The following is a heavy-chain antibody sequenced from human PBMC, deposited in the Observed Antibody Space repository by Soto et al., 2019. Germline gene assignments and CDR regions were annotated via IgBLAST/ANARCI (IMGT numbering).Heavy chain of an antibody. CDR2: ISGSGGST. CDR3: AKGSWSTVGYLSWFDP. D-gene: IGHD1-26*01. V-gene: IGHV3-23*01. J-gene: IGHJ5*02. CDR1: GFTFSSYA. Sequence: EVPLLESGGGLVQPGGSLRLSCAASGFTFSSYALTWVRQAPGKGLEWVSAISGSGGSTYYADSVKGRFTMSRDNSKITVDREMSSRGAEDTAVYYCAKGSWSTVGYLSWFDPWGQGTLVTVSS.